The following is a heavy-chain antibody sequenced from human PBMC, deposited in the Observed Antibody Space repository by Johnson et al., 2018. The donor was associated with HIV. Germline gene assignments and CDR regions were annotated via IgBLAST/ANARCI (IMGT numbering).Heavy chain of an antibody. CDR3: AKAYCPGCDGFDI. Sequence: QVLLVESGGGLVQPGGSLRLSCAASGFTFSSSWMHWVCQAPEKGLEWVAFIRYDGSNKYYADSVKGRFTISRDNSKNTLYLQMDSLRTEDTGVYYCAKAYCPGCDGFDIWGQGTMVTVSS. CDR1: GFTFSSSW. CDR2: IRYDGSNK. J-gene: IGHJ3*02. V-gene: IGHV3-30*02. D-gene: IGHD2-21*01.